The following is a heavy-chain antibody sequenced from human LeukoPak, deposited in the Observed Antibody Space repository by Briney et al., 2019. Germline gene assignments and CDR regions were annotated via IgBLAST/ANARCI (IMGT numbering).Heavy chain of an antibody. CDR2: IYYSGST. V-gene: IGHV4-59*13. Sequence: TETLSLTCSVAAGSISSCYWSCSRHPPGEGLVWIGYIYYSGSTDYNPSLKSRGTISVDTSKTEFSLKLSSVTAAAAAVYYCAREGVTKYYFDFWGQGTLVTVSS. J-gene: IGHJ4*02. CDR1: AGSISSCY. CDR3: AREGVTKYYFDF. D-gene: IGHD4-11*01.